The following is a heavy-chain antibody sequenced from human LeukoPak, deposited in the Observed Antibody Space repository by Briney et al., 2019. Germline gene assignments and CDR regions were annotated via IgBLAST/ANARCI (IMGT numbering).Heavy chain of an antibody. J-gene: IGHJ4*02. D-gene: IGHD3-22*01. CDR1: GYTFTGYY. Sequence: SVKVSCKASGYTFTGYYMHWVRQAPGQGLEWMGGIIPIFGTANYAQKFQGRVTITADESTSTAYMELSSLRSEDTAVYYCASPETPRGYYDSSGYYFGYWGQGTLVTVSS. V-gene: IGHV1-69*13. CDR3: ASPETPRGYYDSSGYYFGY. CDR2: IIPIFGTA.